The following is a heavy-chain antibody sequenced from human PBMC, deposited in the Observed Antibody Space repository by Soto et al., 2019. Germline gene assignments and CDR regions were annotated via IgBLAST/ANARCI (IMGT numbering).Heavy chain of an antibody. J-gene: IGHJ5*02. D-gene: IGHD3-16*01. CDR1: GFTFSSYS. CDR3: ARGSTWGTAWFDP. CDR2: ISSSSTI. V-gene: IGHV3-48*02. Sequence: EVQLVESGGGLVQPGVSLRLSCAASGFTFSSYSMNWVRQAPGKGLEWVSYISSSSTIYYADSVKGRFTISRDNAKSSLYLQMNSLRDEDPAVYYCARGSTWGTAWFDPWGQGTLVTVSS.